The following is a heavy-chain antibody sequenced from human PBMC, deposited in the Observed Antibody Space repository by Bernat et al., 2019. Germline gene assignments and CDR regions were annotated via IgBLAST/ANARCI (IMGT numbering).Heavy chain of an antibody. CDR3: ARGAAPRPMFDS. CDR1: GGSFRDHH. Sequence: QVELQQWGAGLLKPSETLSLTCAVYGGSFRDHHWSWIRQPPGKGLEWIGEINHSGSANQNPSHRSRVTILVDTSKNQFSLNLTSVTAADTAVYYCARGAAPRPMFDSWGRGNLVTVS. V-gene: IGHV4-34*01. D-gene: IGHD6-6*01. CDR2: INHSGSA. J-gene: IGHJ4*02.